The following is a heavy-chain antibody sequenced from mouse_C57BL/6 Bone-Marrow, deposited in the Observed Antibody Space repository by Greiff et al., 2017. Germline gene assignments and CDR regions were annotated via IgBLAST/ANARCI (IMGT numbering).Heavy chain of an antibody. D-gene: IGHD1-1*01. CDR2: FYPGSGSI. CDR3: ARHEVYPYYYGSSVAWFAY. V-gene: IGHV1-62-2*01. J-gene: IGHJ3*01. CDR1: GYTFTEYT. Sequence: QVQLQQSGAELVNPGASVKLSCKASGYTFTEYTIHWVKQRSGQGLEWIGWFYPGSGSIKYNEKFQDKATLTADKSSSTVYMALSRLTSEDSAVYFCARHEVYPYYYGSSVAWFAYWGQGTLVTGSA.